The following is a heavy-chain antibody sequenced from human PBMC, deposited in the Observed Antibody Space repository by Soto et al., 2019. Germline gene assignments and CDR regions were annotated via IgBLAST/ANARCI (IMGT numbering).Heavy chain of an antibody. CDR2: IYYSGST. CDR3: ARQLRGGSGSYYDWFDP. D-gene: IGHD3-10*01. V-gene: IGHV4-39*01. Sequence: PSETLSLTCTVSGGSISSSSYYWGWIRQPPGKGLEWIGSIYYSGSTYYNPSLKSRVTISVDTSKNQFSLKLSSVTAADTAVYYCARQLRGGSGSYYDWFDPWGQGTLVTVSS. CDR1: GGSISSSSYY. J-gene: IGHJ5*02.